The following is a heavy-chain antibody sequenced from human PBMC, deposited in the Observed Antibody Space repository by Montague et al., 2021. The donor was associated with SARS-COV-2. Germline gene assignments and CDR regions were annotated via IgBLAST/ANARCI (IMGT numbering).Heavy chain of an antibody. CDR3: AREYDILTGYYFDY. CDR1: GFTFSSYG. J-gene: IGHJ4*02. Sequence: SLRLSCAASGFTFSSYGMHWVRQAPGKGLEWVAVIWYDGSNKYYADSVKGRFTISGDNSKNTLYLQMNSLRAEDTAVYYCAREYDILTGYYFDYWGQGTLVTVSS. D-gene: IGHD3-9*01. CDR2: IWYDGSNK. V-gene: IGHV3-33*01.